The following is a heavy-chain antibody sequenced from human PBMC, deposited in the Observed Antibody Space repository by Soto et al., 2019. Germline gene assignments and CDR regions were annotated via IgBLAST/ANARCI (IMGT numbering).Heavy chain of an antibody. CDR3: AKQYYYDSSRYYYYGRFDY. Sequence: GGSLRLSCAASRFTFRNHGMHWVRQAPGKGLEWLAVIWYDGSNENYADSVKGRFTISRDNSKNTVYLQVNSLRAEDTAVYYCAKQYYYDSSRYYYYGRFDYWGQGTLVTVSS. J-gene: IGHJ4*02. V-gene: IGHV3-33*06. CDR2: IWYDGSNE. D-gene: IGHD3-22*01. CDR1: RFTFRNHG.